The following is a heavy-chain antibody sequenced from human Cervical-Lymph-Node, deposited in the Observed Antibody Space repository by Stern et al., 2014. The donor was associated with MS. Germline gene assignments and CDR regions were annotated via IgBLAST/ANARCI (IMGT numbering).Heavy chain of an antibody. CDR3: ARIPMDYYDSSGYYYYYGMDV. J-gene: IGHJ6*02. D-gene: IGHD3-22*01. Sequence: QVTLKESGPVLVKPTETLTLTCTVSGFSLSNARMGVSWIRQPPGKALEWLAHIFSNAEKSYSTSLKSRLTISKDTSKSQVVLTMTNMDPVDTATYYCARIPMDYYDSSGYYYYYGMDVWGQGTTVTVSS. CDR2: IFSNAEK. CDR1: GFSLSNARMG. V-gene: IGHV2-26*01.